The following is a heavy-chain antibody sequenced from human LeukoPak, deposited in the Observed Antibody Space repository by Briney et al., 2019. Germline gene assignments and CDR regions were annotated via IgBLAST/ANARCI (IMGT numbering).Heavy chain of an antibody. CDR1: GDSISSSNCY. Sequence: SETLSLTCTVSGDSISSSNCYWGWIRQPAGKGLEWIGRIFTSGSTKYNPSLKSRVTISVDTSKNQFSLKLSSVTAADTAVYYCAREGKITMVRGVIRYYYMDVWGKGTTVTISS. CDR3: AREGKITMVRGVIRYYYMDV. D-gene: IGHD3-10*01. V-gene: IGHV4-61*02. J-gene: IGHJ6*03. CDR2: IFTSGST.